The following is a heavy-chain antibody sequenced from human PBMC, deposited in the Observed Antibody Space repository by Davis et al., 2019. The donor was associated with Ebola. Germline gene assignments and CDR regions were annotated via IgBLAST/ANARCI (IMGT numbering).Heavy chain of an antibody. D-gene: IGHD5-12*01. Sequence: ASVKVSCKASGYTFTTYDINWVRQATGQGLEWMGWMNPDSGNTGYAQKFQGRVTMTRDTSINTAYMELSGLTSEDTALYFCARGQIGYSGRFRFDSWGQGTLVTVSS. CDR1: GYTFTTYD. CDR2: MNPDSGNT. J-gene: IGHJ4*02. V-gene: IGHV1-8*01. CDR3: ARGQIGYSGRFRFDS.